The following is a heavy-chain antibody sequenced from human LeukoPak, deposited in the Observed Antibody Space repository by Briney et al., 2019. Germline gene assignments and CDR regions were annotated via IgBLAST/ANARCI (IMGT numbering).Heavy chain of an antibody. D-gene: IGHD3-22*01. CDR2: ISGSSGST. CDR1: GFTFSSYA. CDR3: AREPPSGLNAFDI. Sequence: GGSLRLSCAVSGFTFSSYAINWVRQAPGKGLEWVSSISGSSGSTFYADSVKGRFTISRDNSKNTLYLQMNSLRAEDTAVYYCAREPPSGLNAFDIWGQGTMVTVSS. J-gene: IGHJ3*02. V-gene: IGHV3-23*01.